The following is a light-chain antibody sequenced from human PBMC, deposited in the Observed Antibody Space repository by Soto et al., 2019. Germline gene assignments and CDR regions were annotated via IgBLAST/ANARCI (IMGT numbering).Light chain of an antibody. Sequence: QSVLTQPASVSGSPGQSITISCTGTSSDVGSYNLVSWYQQHPGKAPKLMIYEGSKRPSGVSNRFSGSKSGNTASLTISGLQAEDEADYYCCSYAGSSTPHVVFGGGTRSPS. V-gene: IGLV2-23*01. J-gene: IGLJ2*01. CDR2: EGS. CDR3: CSYAGSSTPHVV. CDR1: SSDVGSYNL.